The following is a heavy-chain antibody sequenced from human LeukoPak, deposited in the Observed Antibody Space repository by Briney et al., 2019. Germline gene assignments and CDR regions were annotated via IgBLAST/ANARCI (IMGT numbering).Heavy chain of an antibody. J-gene: IGHJ4*02. CDR3: AGHPYFDY. CDR1: GVTISSYS. Sequence: GGSLRLSCAASGVTISSYSRNWIRQAPGKGLEWVSSISSSSSYIYYADSVKGRFTISRDNAKNSLYLQMNSLRAEDTAVYYCAGHPYFDYWRQGTLVTVSS. CDR2: ISSSSSYI. V-gene: IGHV3-21*01.